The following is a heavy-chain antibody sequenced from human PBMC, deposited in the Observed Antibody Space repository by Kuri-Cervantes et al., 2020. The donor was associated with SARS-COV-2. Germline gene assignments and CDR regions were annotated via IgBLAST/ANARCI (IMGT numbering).Heavy chain of an antibody. CDR2: IIPIFGTA. D-gene: IGHD3-3*01. CDR3: TTASKRDFWSGYYTGVDY. V-gene: IGHV1-69*13. CDR1: GGTFSSYA. Sequence: SVKVSCKASGGTFSSYAISWVRQAPGQGLEWMGGIIPIFGTANYAQKFQGRVTITADESTSTAYMELSSLRSEDTAVYYCTTASKRDFWSGYYTGVDYWGQGTLVTVSS. J-gene: IGHJ4*02.